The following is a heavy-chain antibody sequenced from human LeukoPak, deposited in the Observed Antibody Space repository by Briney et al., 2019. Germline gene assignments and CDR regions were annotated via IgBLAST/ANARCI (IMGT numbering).Heavy chain of an antibody. Sequence: SETLSLTCTVSGGSISSYYWHWIRQPPGKGLEWIGYIYYSGSTNYNPSLKSRVTISVDTSKNQFSLKLRSVTAADTAVYFCTSEVASGSYNYWGQGTLVTVSS. D-gene: IGHD1-26*01. CDR1: GGSISSYY. CDR2: IYYSGST. CDR3: TSEVASGSYNY. V-gene: IGHV4-59*01. J-gene: IGHJ4*02.